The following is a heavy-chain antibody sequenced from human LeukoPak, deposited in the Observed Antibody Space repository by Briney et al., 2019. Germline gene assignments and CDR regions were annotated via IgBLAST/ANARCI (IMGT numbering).Heavy chain of an antibody. V-gene: IGHV3-23*01. CDR2: IGASGTST. D-gene: IGHD6-19*01. J-gene: IGHJ4*02. CDR1: GFTFSNYA. CDR3: AKNQGQWLVPVDY. Sequence: GGSLRLSCAASGFTFSNYAMSWVRQAPGKGLEWVSSIGASGTSTYYADSVKGRFTISRDNSKNTLYLQMNNLRAEDTALYYCAKNQGQWLVPVDYWGQGTLVTVSS.